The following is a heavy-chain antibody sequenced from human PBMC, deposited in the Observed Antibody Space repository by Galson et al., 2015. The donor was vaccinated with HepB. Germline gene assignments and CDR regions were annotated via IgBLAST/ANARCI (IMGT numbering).Heavy chain of an antibody. CDR1: GVTFSSYA. J-gene: IGHJ4*02. D-gene: IGHD6-19*01. V-gene: IGHV3-23*01. Sequence: SLRLSCAVSGVTFSSYAMSWVRQAPGKGLEWVSTISGSGDNTYYTDSVKGRFTISRDNSKNTLFLQINSLRAEDTAVYFCAKGQWLVHFDYWGQGTLVTVSS. CDR2: ISGSGDNT. CDR3: AKGQWLVHFDY.